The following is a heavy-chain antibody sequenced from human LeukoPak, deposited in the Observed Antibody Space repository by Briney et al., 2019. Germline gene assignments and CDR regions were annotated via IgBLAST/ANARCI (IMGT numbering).Heavy chain of an antibody. V-gene: IGHV3-23*01. Sequence: GGSLRLSCAASGFTFSSYAMSWVRQAPGKALEWVSAISGSGGSTYYADSVKGRFTISRDNSKNTLYLQMNSLRAEDTAVYYCAKDRNYYDCSGYLHSPLWGQGTLVTVSS. CDR1: GFTFSSYA. J-gene: IGHJ4*02. CDR3: AKDRNYYDCSGYLHSPL. D-gene: IGHD3-22*01. CDR2: ISGSGGST.